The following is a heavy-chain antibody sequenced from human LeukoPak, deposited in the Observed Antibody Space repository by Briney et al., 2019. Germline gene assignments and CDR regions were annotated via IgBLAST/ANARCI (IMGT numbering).Heavy chain of an antibody. CDR3: ARDPYEYSSGWYLSY. CDR1: GFTFSSYW. Sequence: GGSLRLSCAASGFTFSSYWMHWVRQAPGKGLVWVSRINSDGSSTSYADSVKGRFTISRDNAKNTLYPQMNSLRAEDTAVYYCARDPYEYSSGWYLSYWGQGTLVTVSS. V-gene: IGHV3-74*01. CDR2: INSDGSST. D-gene: IGHD6-19*01. J-gene: IGHJ4*02.